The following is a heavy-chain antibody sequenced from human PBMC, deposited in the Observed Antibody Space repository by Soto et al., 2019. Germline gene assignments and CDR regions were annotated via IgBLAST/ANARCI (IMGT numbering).Heavy chain of an antibody. CDR2: IYPFDSDT. V-gene: IGHV5-51*01. Sequence: GESLKISCQASGYSFPISWIGWVRQMPGKGLEWMAIIYPFDSDTRYSPSFQGQVTMSADKSISTAYLQWSSLKASDTAMYYCARWIAVTGALNWGRGTLVTVYS. D-gene: IGHD6-19*01. J-gene: IGHJ4*02. CDR1: GYSFPISW. CDR3: ARWIAVTGALN.